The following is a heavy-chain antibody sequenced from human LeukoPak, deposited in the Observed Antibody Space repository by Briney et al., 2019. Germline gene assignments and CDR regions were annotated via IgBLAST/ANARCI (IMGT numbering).Heavy chain of an antibody. D-gene: IGHD3-9*01. V-gene: IGHV3-23*01. CDR1: GFPFSSYA. Sequence: GGSLSFSCAASGFPFSSYAMTWVRQAPGKGLEWVSVIRVSGSTTNYADSVKGRFTISRDNSKNTLYLQMNSLRAEDTAVYYCAKGPLSKDYDILTGYLQYYYYGMDVWGQGTTVTVSS. J-gene: IGHJ6*02. CDR3: AKGPLSKDYDILTGYLQYYYYGMDV. CDR2: IRVSGSTT.